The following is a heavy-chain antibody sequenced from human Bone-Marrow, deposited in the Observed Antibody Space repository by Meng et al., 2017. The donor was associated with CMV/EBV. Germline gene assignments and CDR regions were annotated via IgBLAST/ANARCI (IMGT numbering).Heavy chain of an antibody. CDR1: GFTFSSYG. D-gene: IGHD2-2*01. J-gene: IGHJ5*02. CDR3: AKELIVVVPAANWFDP. V-gene: IGHV3-30*02. Sequence: GESLKISCAASGFTFSSYGMHWVRQAPGKGLEWVAFIRYDGSNKYYADSVKGRFTISRDNSKNTLYLQMNSLRAEDTAVYYCAKELIVVVPAANWFDPWGQRTLVTVSS. CDR2: IRYDGSNK.